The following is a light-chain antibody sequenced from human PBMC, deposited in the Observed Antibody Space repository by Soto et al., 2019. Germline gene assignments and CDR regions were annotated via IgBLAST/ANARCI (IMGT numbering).Light chain of an antibody. CDR2: DAS. J-gene: IGKJ5*01. Sequence: EMLLTQYPATLSLSPGERSTLSCSASQSVSSYLAWYQQKPGQAPRLLIYDASNRATGIPARFSGSGSGTDFTLTISSLEPGDFAVYYCQQRSKWPPTFGQGTLLEI. V-gene: IGKV3-11*01. CDR3: QQRSKWPPT. CDR1: QSVSSY.